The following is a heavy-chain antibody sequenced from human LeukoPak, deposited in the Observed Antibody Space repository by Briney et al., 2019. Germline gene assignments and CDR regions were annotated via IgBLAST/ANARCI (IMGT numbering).Heavy chain of an antibody. J-gene: IGHJ6*03. CDR1: GFTFSSYS. CDR3: AKRGSGWYEDYYYYMDV. V-gene: IGHV3-23*01. D-gene: IGHD6-19*01. Sequence: GGSLRLSCAASGFTFSSYSTNWVRQAPGKGLEWVSAIGGSGGGTYYADSVKGRFTISRDNSKNTLYLQMNSLRAEDTAVYYCAKRGSGWYEDYYYYMDVWGKGTTVTVSS. CDR2: IGGSGGGT.